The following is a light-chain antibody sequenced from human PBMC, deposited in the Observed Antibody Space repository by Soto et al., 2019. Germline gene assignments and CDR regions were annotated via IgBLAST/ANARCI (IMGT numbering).Light chain of an antibody. Sequence: QSALTQPASVSGSPGQSITISCTGASTDVDGYDYVSWYQQHPGQAPKLMIYDVNNRPSGVSYRFSVSKSGDTASLTISGLQAEDDADYYCSSYTSSAPLDVFGPGTKLTVL. CDR3: SSYTSSAPLDV. V-gene: IGLV2-14*03. CDR2: DVN. CDR1: STDVDGYDY. J-gene: IGLJ1*01.